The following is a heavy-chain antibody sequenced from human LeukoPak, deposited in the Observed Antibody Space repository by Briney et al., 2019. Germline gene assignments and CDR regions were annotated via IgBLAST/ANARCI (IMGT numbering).Heavy chain of an antibody. J-gene: IGHJ4*02. CDR1: GFTFSSYE. CDR2: ISSSGSTI. CDR3: AKDIDQWLGQSYFDY. V-gene: IGHV3-48*03. Sequence: HAGGSLRLSCAASGFTFSSYEMNWVRQAPGKGLEWVSYISSSGSTIYYADSVKGRFTISRDNAKNSLYLQMNSLRAKDMALYYCAKDIDQWLGQSYFDYWGQGTLVTVSS. D-gene: IGHD6-19*01.